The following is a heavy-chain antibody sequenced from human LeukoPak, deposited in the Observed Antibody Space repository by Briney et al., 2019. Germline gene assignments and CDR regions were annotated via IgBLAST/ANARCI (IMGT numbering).Heavy chain of an antibody. CDR3: TTNYYDSSGYYYSSTD. D-gene: IGHD3-22*01. Sequence: GGSLRLSCAASGFTFSNAWMSWVRQAPGKGLEWVGRIKSKTDGGTTDYAAPVKGRFTISRDDSKNTLYLQMNSLKTEDTAVYYCTTNYYDSSGYYYSSTDWGQGTTVTVSS. V-gene: IGHV3-15*01. CDR2: IKSKTDGGTT. J-gene: IGHJ6*02. CDR1: GFTFSNAW.